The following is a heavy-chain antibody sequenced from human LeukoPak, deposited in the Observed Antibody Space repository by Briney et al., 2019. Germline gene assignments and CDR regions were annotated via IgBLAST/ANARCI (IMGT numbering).Heavy chain of an antibody. D-gene: IGHD3-10*01. CDR2: IYTSGST. J-gene: IGHJ5*02. CDR1: GGSISSGSYY. V-gene: IGHV4-61*02. CDR3: ARGLKNTYYYGSGSYASNWFDP. Sequence: SETLSLTCTVSGGSISSGSYYWSWIRQPAGKGLEWIGRIYTSGSTNYNPSLKSRVTISVDTSKNQFSLKLSSVTAADTAVYYCARGLKNTYYYGSGSYASNWFDPWGQGTLVTVSS.